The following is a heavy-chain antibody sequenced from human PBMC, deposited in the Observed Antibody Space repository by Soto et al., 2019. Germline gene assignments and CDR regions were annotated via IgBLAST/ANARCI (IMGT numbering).Heavy chain of an antibody. J-gene: IGHJ6*02. CDR3: ARVDYDILTGYFHGMDV. Sequence: SETLSLTCTVSGGSISSGGYYWSWIRQHPGKGLEWIGYIYYSGSTYYNPSLKSRVTISVDTSKNQFSLKLSSVTAADTAVYYCARVDYDILTGYFHGMDVWGQGTTVTVSS. CDR1: GGSISSGGYY. CDR2: IYYSGST. V-gene: IGHV4-31*03. D-gene: IGHD3-9*01.